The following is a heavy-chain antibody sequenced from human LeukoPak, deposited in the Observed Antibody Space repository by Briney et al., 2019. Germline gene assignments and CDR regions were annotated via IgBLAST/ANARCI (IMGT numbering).Heavy chain of an antibody. CDR2: ISAYNGDT. CDR1: GYTFGSYG. Sequence: ASVKVSRKASGYTFGSYGITWVRQAPGQGLGWMGWISAYNGDTSYAQKFQVRVTMTTDTSTTTAYMELRSLRSDDTAVYYCARDGAYHDSSGSYYGVGDDFWGQGTLVTVSS. J-gene: IGHJ4*02. D-gene: IGHD3-22*01. CDR3: ARDGAYHDSSGSYYGVGDDF. V-gene: IGHV1-18*01.